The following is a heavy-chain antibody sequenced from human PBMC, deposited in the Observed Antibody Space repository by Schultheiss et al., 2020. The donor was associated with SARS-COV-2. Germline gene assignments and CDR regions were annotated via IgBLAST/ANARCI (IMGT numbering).Heavy chain of an antibody. J-gene: IGHJ5*02. V-gene: IGHV4-61*08. Sequence: SETLSLTCTVSGGSISSGGYYWSWIRQPPGKGLEWIGEINHSGSTNYNPSLKSRVTISVDTSKNQFSLKLSSVTAADTAVYYCARDVRDFWSNWFDPWGQGTLVTVSS. CDR3: ARDVRDFWSNWFDP. D-gene: IGHD3-3*01. CDR1: GGSISSGGYY. CDR2: INHSGST.